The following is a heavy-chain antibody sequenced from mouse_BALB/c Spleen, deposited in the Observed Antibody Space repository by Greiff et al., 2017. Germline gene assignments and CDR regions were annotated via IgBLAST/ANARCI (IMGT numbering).Heavy chain of an antibody. V-gene: IGHV5-4*02. CDR3: ARYGWDY. CDR1: GFTFSDYY. J-gene: IGHJ2*01. CDR2: ISDGGSYT. Sequence: DVKLVESGGGLVKPGGSLKLSCAASGFTFSDYYMYWVRQTPEKRLEWVATISDGGSYTYYPDSVKGRFTISRDNAKNNLYLQMSSLKSEDTAMYYCARYGWDYWGQGTTLTVSS. D-gene: IGHD1-2*01.